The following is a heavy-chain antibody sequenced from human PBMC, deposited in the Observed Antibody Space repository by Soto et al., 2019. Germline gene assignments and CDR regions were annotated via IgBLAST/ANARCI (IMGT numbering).Heavy chain of an antibody. CDR2: ISGNSDSI. Sequence: GGSLRLSCAASGFTFADYAMHWVRQAPGKGLEWVSTISGNSDSIGYADSMKGRFTISRDNAKNTLHLQMNGLRAEVTALYYCAKDMSASYTSSSRYIDSWGQGTLVTVSS. CDR3: AKDMSASYTSSSRYIDS. D-gene: IGHD6-6*01. V-gene: IGHV3-9*01. CDR1: GFTFADYA. J-gene: IGHJ4*02.